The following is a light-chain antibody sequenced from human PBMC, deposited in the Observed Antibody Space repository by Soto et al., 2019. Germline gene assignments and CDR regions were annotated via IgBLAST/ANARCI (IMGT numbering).Light chain of an antibody. Sequence: AIQLTQSPSSLSASVGDRVTITCRASQGISSALAWYQQKPGKAPKPLIYDASSLESGVPSRFSGSGSGTDFTPTIISLQPEDFATYYCQQFNSYPPFTFGPGTKVDIK. V-gene: IGKV1-13*02. CDR1: QGISSA. CDR2: DAS. J-gene: IGKJ3*01. CDR3: QQFNSYPPFT.